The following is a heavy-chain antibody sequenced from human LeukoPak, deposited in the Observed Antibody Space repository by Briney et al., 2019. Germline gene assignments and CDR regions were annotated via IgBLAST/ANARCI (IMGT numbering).Heavy chain of an antibody. Sequence: PGGSLRLSCAASGFTFSSYWMSWVRQAPGKGLEWVAKVKQDGSEKYFVDSVKGRFTISRDNAKNSVYLQMNSLRVEDTAVYYCARGQLADVYWGQGDLVTVSS. D-gene: IGHD2-15*01. V-gene: IGHV3-7*01. CDR2: VKQDGSEK. J-gene: IGHJ4*02. CDR3: ARGQLADVY. CDR1: GFTFSSYW.